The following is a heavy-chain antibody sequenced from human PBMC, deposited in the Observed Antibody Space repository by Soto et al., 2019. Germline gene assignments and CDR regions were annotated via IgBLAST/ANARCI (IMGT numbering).Heavy chain of an antibody. Sequence: EVQLLESGGGLVQPGGSLRLSCAASGFTFSSYAMRWVRQAPVKGLEWVSAISGSGGSTYYADSVKGRFTISRDNSKNTLYLQMNSLRAEDTAVYYCARRGSGSYYDCWGQGRVVTVSS. J-gene: IGHJ4*02. CDR1: GFTFSSYA. D-gene: IGHD1-26*01. CDR3: ARRGSGSYYDC. V-gene: IGHV3-23*01. CDR2: ISGSGGST.